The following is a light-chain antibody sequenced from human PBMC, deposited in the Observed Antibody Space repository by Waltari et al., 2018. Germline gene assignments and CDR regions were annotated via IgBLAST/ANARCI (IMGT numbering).Light chain of an antibody. CDR2: GAS. CDR3: QQYNNWLGGYT. J-gene: IGKJ2*01. CDR1: QSVSRN. Sequence: EIAMTQSPATLSVAPGARATLSCRASQSVSRNLAWYQQKPGQAPRLLIYGASTRATGIPARFSGSGSGTEFTLTISSMQSEDFAVYYCQQYNNWLGGYTFGQGTKLEIK. V-gene: IGKV3-15*01.